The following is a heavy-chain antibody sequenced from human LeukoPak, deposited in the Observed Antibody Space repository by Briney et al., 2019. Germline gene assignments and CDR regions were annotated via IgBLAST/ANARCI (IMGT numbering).Heavy chain of an antibody. CDR2: ISSFGSFT. V-gene: IGHV3-11*03. CDR1: GFTFSDSY. CDR3: ATLTGMYYYYGLDV. Sequence: GGSLRLSCAASGFTFSDSYMSWIRQAPGKGLEWVSYISSFGSFTNYAASVKGRFTISRDNAQNSLYLQMNSLRAEDTAVYYCATLTGMYYYYGLDVWGQGTTVTVSS. J-gene: IGHJ6*02.